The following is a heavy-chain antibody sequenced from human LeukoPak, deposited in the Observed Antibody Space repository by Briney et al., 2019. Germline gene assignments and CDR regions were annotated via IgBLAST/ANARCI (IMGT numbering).Heavy chain of an antibody. CDR1: RASISGSIRSSY. J-gene: IGHJ4*02. CDR3: ARIPLGYSGAYYYDF. Sequence: SETLSLTCTVSRASISGSIRSSYWSWLRQPPGKGLEWIGYISSSGSTNDNPSLRSRVTISDDTSKNQFFLNLSSVSAADTAVYYCARIPLGYSGAYYYDFWGQGALVTVSP. CDR2: ISSSGST. D-gene: IGHD5-12*01. V-gene: IGHV4-4*09.